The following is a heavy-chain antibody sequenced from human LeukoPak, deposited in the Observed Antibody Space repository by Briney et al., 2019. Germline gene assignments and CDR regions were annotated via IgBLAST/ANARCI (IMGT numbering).Heavy chain of an antibody. CDR1: GFTFNNYG. V-gene: IGHV3-30*02. CDR2: IRYNGNNQ. J-gene: IGHJ6*03. Sequence: LPGGSLRLSCAASGFTFNNYGMHWVRQAPGKGLEWVAFIRYNGNNQYYADSVKGRFTISRDNSKNTLYLQMNSLKGDDTAVYYCAKDSAFYYIDVWGKGTTVIISS. D-gene: IGHD3-10*01. CDR3: AKDSAFYYIDV.